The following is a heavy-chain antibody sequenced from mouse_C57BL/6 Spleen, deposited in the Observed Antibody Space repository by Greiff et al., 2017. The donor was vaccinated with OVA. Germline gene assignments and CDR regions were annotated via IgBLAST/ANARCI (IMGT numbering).Heavy chain of an antibody. CDR1: GYAFSSSW. J-gene: IGHJ2*01. Sequence: VQLQESGPELVKPGASVKISCKASGYAFSSSWMNWVKQRPGKGLEWIGRIYPGDGDTNYNGKIKGKATLTADKSSSTAYMQLSSLTSEDSAVYFCARSITTVVATRYFDYWGQGTTLTVSS. CDR2: IYPGDGDT. V-gene: IGHV1-82*01. D-gene: IGHD1-1*01. CDR3: ARSITTVVATRYFDY.